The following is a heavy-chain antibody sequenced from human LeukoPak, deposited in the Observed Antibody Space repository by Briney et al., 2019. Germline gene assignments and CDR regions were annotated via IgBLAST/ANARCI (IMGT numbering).Heavy chain of an antibody. V-gene: IGHV1-8*03. J-gene: IGHJ4*02. D-gene: IGHD3-3*01. CDR2: MNPNSGNT. CDR3: ARGAGYDFWSGYYTGVDY. CDR1: GYTFTSYD. Sequence: ASVKVSCKASGYTFTSYDINWVRQATGQGLEWMGWMNPNSGNTGYAQKFQGRVTITRNTSISTAYMELSSLRSGHTAVYYCARGAGYDFWSGYYTGVDYWGQGTLVTVSS.